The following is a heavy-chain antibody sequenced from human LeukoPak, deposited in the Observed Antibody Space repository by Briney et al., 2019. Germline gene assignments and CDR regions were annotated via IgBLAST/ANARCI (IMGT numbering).Heavy chain of an antibody. CDR2: ISGSGGST. Sequence: GGSLRLSCAASGFTFSSYAMSWVRQAPGKGLEWVSAISGSGGSTYYADSVKGRFTISRDNSKNTLYLQMNSLRAEDTAVYYCAKSVYGSGIYYGMDVWGQGTTVTVSS. D-gene: IGHD3-10*01. CDR3: AKSVYGSGIYYGMDV. J-gene: IGHJ6*02. CDR1: GFTFSSYA. V-gene: IGHV3-23*01.